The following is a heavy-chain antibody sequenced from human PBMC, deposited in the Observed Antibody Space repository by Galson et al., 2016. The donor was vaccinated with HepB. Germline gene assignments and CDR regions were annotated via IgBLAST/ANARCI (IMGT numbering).Heavy chain of an antibody. V-gene: IGHV3-23*01. CDR2: ITGSGAYT. J-gene: IGHJ3*02. D-gene: IGHD5-24*01. CDR1: GFTFSSYA. Sequence: SLRLSCAASGFTFSSYAMNWVRQAPGKGLEWVSYITGSGAYTSYADSVKGRFTITRDNSKNTLFLQMNSLRDEDTAMFYCAKDLSYNEHAFDIWGQGTMVSVSS. CDR3: AKDLSYNEHAFDI.